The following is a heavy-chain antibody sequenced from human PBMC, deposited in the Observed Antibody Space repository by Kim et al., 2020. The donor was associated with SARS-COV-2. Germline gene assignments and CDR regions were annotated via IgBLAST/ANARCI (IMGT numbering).Heavy chain of an antibody. CDR3: TTEGGRYQLPRRYYYYGMDV. J-gene: IGHJ6*02. D-gene: IGHD2-2*01. CDR2: IKSKTDGGTT. V-gene: IGHV3-15*01. Sequence: GGSLRLSCAASGFTFSNAWMSWVRQAPGKGLEWVGRIKSKTDGGTTDYAAPVKGRFTISRDDSKNTLYLQMNSLKTEDTAVYYCTTEGGRYQLPRRYYYYGMDVWGQGTTVTVSS. CDR1: GFTFSNAW.